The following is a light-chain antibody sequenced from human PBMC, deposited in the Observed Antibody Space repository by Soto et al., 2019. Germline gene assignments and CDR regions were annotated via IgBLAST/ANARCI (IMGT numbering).Light chain of an antibody. J-gene: IGKJ1*01. Sequence: DIVMTQSPLSLPVTPGEPASISCRSSQSLLHSNGYYYLDWYLQKPGQSPQLLIYLCSNRASGVPDRFSSSGSGPDFTLKISRVEAEDVGLYYCLQALQTPWTFGQGTKVEIK. CDR1: QSLLHSNGYYY. CDR2: LCS. CDR3: LQALQTPWT. V-gene: IGKV2-28*01.